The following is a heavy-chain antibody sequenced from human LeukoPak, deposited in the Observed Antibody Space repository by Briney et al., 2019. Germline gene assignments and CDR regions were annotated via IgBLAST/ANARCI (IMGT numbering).Heavy chain of an antibody. J-gene: IGHJ3*02. Sequence: GRSLRLSCAASGFTFSSYWMSWVRQAPGKGLEWVANIKQDGSEKYYVDSVKGRFTISRDNAKNSLYLQMNSLRAEDTAVYYCARVGIAAAVTLAFDIWGQGTMVTVSS. V-gene: IGHV3-7*01. CDR1: GFTFSSYW. D-gene: IGHD6-13*01. CDR3: ARVGIAAAVTLAFDI. CDR2: IKQDGSEK.